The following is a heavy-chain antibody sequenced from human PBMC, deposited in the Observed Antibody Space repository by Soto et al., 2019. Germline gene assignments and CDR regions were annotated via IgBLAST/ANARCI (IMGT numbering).Heavy chain of an antibody. CDR3: ARDRLMATAVTARHYFGLDV. CDR2: IYYSGST. Sequence: PSETLSLTCTVSGGSIRSGGYYWSWVRQSPRRGLEWIGNIYYSGSTYYNPSLKSRLTISVDTSKNQFSLNLISVTAADTAVYYCARDRLMATAVTARHYFGLDVWGQGTTVTVSS. J-gene: IGHJ6*02. V-gene: IGHV4-31*03. D-gene: IGHD5-18*01. CDR1: GGSIRSGGYY.